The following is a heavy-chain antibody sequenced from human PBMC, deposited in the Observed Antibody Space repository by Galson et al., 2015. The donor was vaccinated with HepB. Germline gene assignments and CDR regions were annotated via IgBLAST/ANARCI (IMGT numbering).Heavy chain of an antibody. CDR1: GFTVSSDY. V-gene: IGHV3-66*02. J-gene: IGHJ6*02. CDR2: IYTGGSP. D-gene: IGHD1-20*01. CDR3: ARILYNWNLNYYYGMDV. Sequence: SLRLSCAASGFTVSSDYMNWVRQAPGKGLEWVSVIYTGGSPYYADSVKGRFTISRDNSKNTVYLQMNSLRPEDTAVYYCARILYNWNLNYYYGMDVWGQGTTVTVSS.